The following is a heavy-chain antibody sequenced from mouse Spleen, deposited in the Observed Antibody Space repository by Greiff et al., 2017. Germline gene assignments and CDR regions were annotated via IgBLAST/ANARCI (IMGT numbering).Heavy chain of an antibody. V-gene: IGHV1S137*01. Sequence: QVQLKQSGAELVRPGVSVKISCKGSGYTFTDYAMHWVKQSHAKSLEWIGVISTYYGDASYNQKFKGKATMTVDKSSSTAYMELARLTSEDSAIYYCAREGLGLRRNGFDYWGQGTTLTVSS. CDR1: GYTFTDYA. D-gene: IGHD2-4*01. CDR3: AREGLGLRRNGFDY. J-gene: IGHJ2*01. CDR2: ISTYYGDA.